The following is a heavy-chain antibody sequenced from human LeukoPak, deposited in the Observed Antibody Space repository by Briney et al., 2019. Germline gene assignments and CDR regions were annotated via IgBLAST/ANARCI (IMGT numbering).Heavy chain of an antibody. CDR2: FSGSGGGT. Sequence: PGGSLRLSCAASGFTFSSYAMSWVRQAPGKGLEWVSSFSGSGGGTYYADSVKGRFTISRDNSKNTLYLQMNSLRAEDTAVYYCATYRQVLLPFESWGQGTLVTVSS. J-gene: IGHJ4*02. D-gene: IGHD2-8*02. CDR1: GFTFSSYA. V-gene: IGHV3-23*01. CDR3: ATYRQVLLPFES.